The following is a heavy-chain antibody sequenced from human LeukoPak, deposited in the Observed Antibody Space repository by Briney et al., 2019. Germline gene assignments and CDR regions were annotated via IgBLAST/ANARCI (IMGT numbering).Heavy chain of an antibody. CDR3: ARSVGCSSTSCRYYYYYYGMDV. CDR1: GYTFTSYD. D-gene: IGHD2-2*01. V-gene: IGHV1-8*01. J-gene: IGHJ6*02. CDR2: MNPNSGNT. Sequence: ASVKVSCKASGYTFTSYDINWVRQATGQGLEWMGWMNPNSGNTGYAQKFQGRVTMTRNTSISTAYMELSSLRSEDTAVYYCARSVGCSSTSCRYYYYYYGMDVWGRGTTVTVSS.